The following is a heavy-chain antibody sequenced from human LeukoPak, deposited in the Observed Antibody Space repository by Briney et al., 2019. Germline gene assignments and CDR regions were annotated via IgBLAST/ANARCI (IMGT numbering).Heavy chain of an antibody. J-gene: IGHJ5*02. D-gene: IGHD2-2*01. Sequence: ASVKVSCKASGYTFTSYGISWVRQAPGQGLEWMGIINPSGGSTSYAQKFQGRVTMTRDMSTSTVYMELSSLRSEDTAVYYCARGIGVVPAATNWFDPWGQGTLVTVSS. CDR1: GYTFTSYG. CDR3: ARGIGVVPAATNWFDP. V-gene: IGHV1-46*01. CDR2: INPSGGST.